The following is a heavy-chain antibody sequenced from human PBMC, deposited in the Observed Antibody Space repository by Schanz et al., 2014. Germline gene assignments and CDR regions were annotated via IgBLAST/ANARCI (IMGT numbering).Heavy chain of an antibody. CDR1: GFTFSSYA. D-gene: IGHD6-13*01. Sequence: EVQLLESGGGLVQPGGSLRLSCAASGFTFSSYAMHWVRQAPGKGLEWVSSISSSGSYIHYADSVKGRFTISRDNAKNSLYLQMNSLRAEDTAVYYCAREQIMAAAGLVDYWGHGTLVTVSS. CDR3: AREQIMAAAGLVDY. V-gene: IGHV3-21*04. J-gene: IGHJ4*01. CDR2: ISSSGSYI.